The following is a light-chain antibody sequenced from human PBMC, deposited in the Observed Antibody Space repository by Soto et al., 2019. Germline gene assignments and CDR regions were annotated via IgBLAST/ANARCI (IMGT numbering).Light chain of an antibody. CDR1: QSVSSN. Sequence: ETVMTQSPATLSVSPGERDTLPCRASQSVSSNLAWYQQKPGQAPRLLIFDASTRATGLPARFSGSGSGTEFILTISSLQSEDFAVYYCQQYNNWPVTFGQGTKV. V-gene: IGKV3-15*01. J-gene: IGKJ1*01. CDR3: QQYNNWPVT. CDR2: DAS.